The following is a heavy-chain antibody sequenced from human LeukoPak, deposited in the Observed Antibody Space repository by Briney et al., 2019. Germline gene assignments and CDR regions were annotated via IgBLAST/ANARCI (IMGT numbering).Heavy chain of an antibody. J-gene: IGHJ6*03. V-gene: IGHV1-69*05. CDR1: GGTFSSYA. D-gene: IGHD2-2*01. CDR3: ARGGDLPAARTTYYMDV. CDR2: IIPIFGTA. Sequence: SVKVSCKASGGTFSSYAISWVRQAPGQGLEWMGRIIPIFGTANYAQKFQGRVTITTDESTSTAYMELSSLRSEDTSVYYCARGGDLPAARTTYYMDVWGKGTTVTVSS.